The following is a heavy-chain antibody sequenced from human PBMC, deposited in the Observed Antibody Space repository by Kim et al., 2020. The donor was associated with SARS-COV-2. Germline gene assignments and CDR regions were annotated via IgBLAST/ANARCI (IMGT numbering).Heavy chain of an antibody. CDR3: AGQRYSSGWYGPSD. D-gene: IGHD6-19*01. CDR2: SSAYNGNK. CDR1: GYTFTSYG. V-gene: IGHV1-18*04. J-gene: IGHJ4*02. Sequence: ASVKVSCKASGYTFTSYGISGVRQAPGQGLEWMGWSSAYNGNKNYAQKLQGRVTMTTDTSTSTAYMELRSLRSDDTAVYYCAGQRYSSGWYGPSDWGQGTLVTVSS.